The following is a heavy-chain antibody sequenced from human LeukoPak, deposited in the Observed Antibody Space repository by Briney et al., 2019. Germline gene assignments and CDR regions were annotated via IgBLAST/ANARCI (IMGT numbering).Heavy chain of an antibody. CDR3: ARVPKYSSWRTYYFDY. CDR2: IYYSGST. Sequence: SETLSLTCTVSGGSISSYYWSWIRQPPGKGLEWIGYIYYSGSTNYNPSLKSRVTISVDTSKNQFSLKLSSVTAADTAVYYCARVPKYSSWRTYYFDYWGQGTLVTVSS. CDR1: GGSISSYY. J-gene: IGHJ4*02. V-gene: IGHV4-59*01. D-gene: IGHD6-13*01.